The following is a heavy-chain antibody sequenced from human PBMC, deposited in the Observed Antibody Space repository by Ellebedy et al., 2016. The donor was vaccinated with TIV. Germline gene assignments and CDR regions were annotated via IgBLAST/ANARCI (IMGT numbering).Heavy chain of an antibody. CDR2: ISGSGGST. V-gene: IGHV3-23*01. J-gene: IGHJ4*02. CDR1: GFSFSNYA. Sequence: GESLKISXAASGFSFSNYAMSWVRQAPGKGLEWVSAISGSGGSTYYADSVKGRFTISRDNSKNTLYVQMNSLRAEDTAIYYCTKGDASSQSKCSYWGQGTLVTVSS. D-gene: IGHD3-10*02. CDR3: TKGDASSQSKCSY.